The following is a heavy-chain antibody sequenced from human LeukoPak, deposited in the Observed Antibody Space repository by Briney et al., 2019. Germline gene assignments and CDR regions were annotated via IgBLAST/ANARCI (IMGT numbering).Heavy chain of an antibody. V-gene: IGHV1-2*06. CDR2: INPNSGGT. Sequence: GASVKVSCKASGYTFTGYYMHWVRQAPGQGLEWMGRINPNSGGTNYAQKFQGRVTMTRDTSISTAYMELSRLRSDDTAVYYCARDAGWSGSDAFDIWGQGTMVTVSS. CDR3: ARDAGWSGSDAFDI. J-gene: IGHJ3*02. CDR1: GYTFTGYY. D-gene: IGHD3-3*01.